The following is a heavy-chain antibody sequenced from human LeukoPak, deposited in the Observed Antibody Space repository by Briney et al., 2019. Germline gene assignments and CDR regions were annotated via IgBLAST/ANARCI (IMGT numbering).Heavy chain of an antibody. CDR1: GVSISSYY. CDR2: IYYSGST. J-gene: IGHJ6*03. V-gene: IGHV4-59*01. Sequence: PSETLSLTCTVSGVSISSYYWSWIRQPPGKGLEWIGYIYYSGSTNYNPSLKSRVTISVDTSKNQFSLKLSSVTAADTAVYYCARLATWNYYYDYMDVWGKGTTVTVSS. D-gene: IGHD5-12*01. CDR3: ARLATWNYYYDYMDV.